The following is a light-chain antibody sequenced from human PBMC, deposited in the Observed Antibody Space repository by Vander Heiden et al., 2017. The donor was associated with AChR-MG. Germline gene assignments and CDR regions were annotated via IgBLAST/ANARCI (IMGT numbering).Light chain of an antibody. CDR2: LGS. CDR1: QSLLYSNGYNY. CDR3: RQTLQAPLT. V-gene: IGKV2-28*01. Sequence: DFVMTQSPLSLPVTPGEPATISCRCSQSLLYSNGYNYLDWYLQKPGQSPQILIYLGSNRAPGVPDRFSGSGSGTDFTLKISRVEAEDVGVSYCRQTLQAPLTFDQGTKPEI. J-gene: IGKJ2*01.